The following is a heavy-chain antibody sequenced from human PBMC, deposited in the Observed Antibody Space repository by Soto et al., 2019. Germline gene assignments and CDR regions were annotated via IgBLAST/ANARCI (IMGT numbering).Heavy chain of an antibody. CDR2: ISYDGIDK. V-gene: IGHV3-30*03. J-gene: IGHJ4*02. CDR1: GFTFSSFG. Sequence: QVQLVESGGGVVQPGTSLRLSCAASGFTFSSFGIHWVRQAPGKGLEWVAVISYDGIDKNYGDSVKGRFTISRENSKNMVYLQMNSLRIEDTAVYXXAXDXXXXAXIRPDYWGQGIQVTVSS. CDR3: AXDXXXXAXIRPDY.